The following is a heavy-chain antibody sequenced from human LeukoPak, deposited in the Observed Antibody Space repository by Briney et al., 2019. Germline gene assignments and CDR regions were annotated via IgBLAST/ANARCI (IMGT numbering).Heavy chain of an antibody. Sequence: GGSLRLSCAASGFIVRFKPTSWVRQAPGKGLEWVSVIYHGGGTYYADSVRGRFTISRDDSKNTLFLQMDSLRVDDTAMYYCARAYYGGNLHQGAVFDYWGRGTLVTVSS. D-gene: IGHD4-23*01. CDR3: ARAYYGGNLHQGAVFDY. J-gene: IGHJ4*02. CDR1: GFIVRFKP. V-gene: IGHV3-53*01. CDR2: IYHGGGT.